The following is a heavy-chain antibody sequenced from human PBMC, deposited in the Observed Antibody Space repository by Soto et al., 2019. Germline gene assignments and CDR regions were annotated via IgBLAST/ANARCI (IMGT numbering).Heavy chain of an antibody. Sequence: GGSLRLSCAASGFTFNTYWMSWVRQAPGKGLEWVANIKEDGSEKYYVDSVKGRFTISRDNAKNLLYLQMNSLRAEDTAVYYCAKRGYSSGPSRFDPWGQGTLVTVSS. CDR1: GFTFNTYW. J-gene: IGHJ5*02. V-gene: IGHV3-7*03. D-gene: IGHD6-19*01. CDR3: AKRGYSSGPSRFDP. CDR2: IKEDGSEK.